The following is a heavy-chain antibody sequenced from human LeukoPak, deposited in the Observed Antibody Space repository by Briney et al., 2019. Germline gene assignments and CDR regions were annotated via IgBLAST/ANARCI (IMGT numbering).Heavy chain of an antibody. CDR1: GFTFSSYG. CDR2: ISGSGGST. V-gene: IGHV3-23*01. J-gene: IGHJ4*02. D-gene: IGHD1-26*01. CDR3: AKKVGATNY. Sequence: GSSLRLSCAASGFTFSSYGMHWVRQAPGKGLEWVSAISGSGGSTYYADSVKGRFTISRDNSKNTLYLQMNSLRAEDTAVYYCAKKVGATNYWGQGTLVTVSS.